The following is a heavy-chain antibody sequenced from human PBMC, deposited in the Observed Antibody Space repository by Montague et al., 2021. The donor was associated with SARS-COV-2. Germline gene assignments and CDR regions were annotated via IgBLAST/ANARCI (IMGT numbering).Heavy chain of an antibody. Sequence: SETRSLTCTVSDGSVISTYPHWHWVRQSPGRGLEWIGGYLFHIGTADYNASLRSRVTISVDTSKNQFSLKLTSVTAADTAVYYCTRGIDSYKTGYWGQGIQVTVSS. J-gene: IGHJ4*02. V-gene: IGHV4-61*01. D-gene: IGHD6-13*01. CDR1: DGSVISTYPH. CDR2: LFHIGTA. CDR3: TRGIDSYKTGY.